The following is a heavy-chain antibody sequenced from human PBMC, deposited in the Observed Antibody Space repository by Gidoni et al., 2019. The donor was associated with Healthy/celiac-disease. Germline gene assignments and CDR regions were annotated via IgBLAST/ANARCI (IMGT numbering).Heavy chain of an antibody. CDR2: IIPMFGTA. Sequence: QLQLVQSGAAVKKPGSSVKVSCKASGGTFSSYAISWVRQAPGQGLEWLGGIIPMFGTANYAQKFKGRVTITADKYTSTAYMELSSLRSEDTAVYYCALGRRENYEFWSGYLYFDYWGQGTLVTVSS. CDR3: ALGRRENYEFWSGYLYFDY. D-gene: IGHD3-3*01. V-gene: IGHV1-69*06. CDR1: GGTFSSYA. J-gene: IGHJ4*02.